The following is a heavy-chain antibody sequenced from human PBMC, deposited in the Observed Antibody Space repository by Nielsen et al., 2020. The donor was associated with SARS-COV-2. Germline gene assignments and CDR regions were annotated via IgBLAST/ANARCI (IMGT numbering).Heavy chain of an antibody. CDR2: IYSGGST. CDR3: ARALGDFWSGYFNWYFDL. Sequence: GGSLRLSCAASGFTFSSYAMNWVRQAPGKGLEWVSVIYSGGSTYYADSVKGRFTISRDNSKNTLYLQMNSLRAEDTAVYYCARALGDFWSGYFNWYFDLWGRGTLVTVSS. CDR1: GFTFSSYA. D-gene: IGHD3-3*01. J-gene: IGHJ2*01. V-gene: IGHV3-66*01.